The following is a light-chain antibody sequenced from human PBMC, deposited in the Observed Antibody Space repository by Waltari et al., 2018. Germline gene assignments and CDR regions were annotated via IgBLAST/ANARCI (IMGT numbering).Light chain of an antibody. CDR3: QASDDTGTYGV. J-gene: IGLJ3*02. CDR1: ALPKQY. CDR2: KDI. V-gene: IGLV3-25*03. Sequence: SYELTQPPSVSVSPGQTARITCSGDALPKQYVYWYQQKPGKAPVVVIYKDIERPSEIPERVSGSTSGTIVTLTISGVQAEDEADYYCQASDDTGTYGVFGGGTKLTVL.